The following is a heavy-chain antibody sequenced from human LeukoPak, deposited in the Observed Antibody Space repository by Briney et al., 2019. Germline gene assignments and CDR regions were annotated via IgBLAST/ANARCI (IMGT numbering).Heavy chain of an antibody. D-gene: IGHD6-13*01. J-gene: IGHJ4*02. V-gene: IGHV4-59*01. CDR2: IYYSGNT. Sequence: SETLSLTCTVSGGSISTYYWSWIRQPPGQGLEWIGYIYYSGNTHYNPSLKSRVIISVEKSKSQFSLTLTSVTAADTAVYYCARAPYRSNFDYWGQGTLVTVSS. CDR1: GGSISTYY. CDR3: ARAPYRSNFDY.